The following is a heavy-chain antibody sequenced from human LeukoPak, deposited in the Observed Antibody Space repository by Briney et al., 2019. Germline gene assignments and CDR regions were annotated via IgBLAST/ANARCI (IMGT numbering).Heavy chain of an antibody. J-gene: IGHJ3*02. CDR1: GFTFSS. CDR2: ISGDSRYI. D-gene: IGHD1-26*01. Sequence: PGGSLRLSCAASGFTFSSMNWVRQAPGKGLEWVSAISGDSRYIYYADSVRGRFTISRDNAENSLYLQMNSLRAEDTALYYCARDIVGATGDAFDIWGQGTMVTVSS. V-gene: IGHV3-21*01. CDR3: ARDIVGATGDAFDI.